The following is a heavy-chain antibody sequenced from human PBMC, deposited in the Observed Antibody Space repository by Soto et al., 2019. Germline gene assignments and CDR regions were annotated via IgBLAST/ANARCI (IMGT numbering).Heavy chain of an antibody. CDR3: ARSGMGAYYDILTASGAFDI. CDR2: IISIFGTA. Sequence: QVQLVQSGAEVKKPGSSVKVSCKASGGTFSSYAISWVRQAPGQGLEWIGGIISIFGTANYAQKFQGRVTITADKSTSTAYMELSSLRSEDTAVYYCARSGMGAYYDILTASGAFDIWGQGTMVTVSS. CDR1: GGTFSSYA. J-gene: IGHJ3*02. V-gene: IGHV1-69*06. D-gene: IGHD3-9*01.